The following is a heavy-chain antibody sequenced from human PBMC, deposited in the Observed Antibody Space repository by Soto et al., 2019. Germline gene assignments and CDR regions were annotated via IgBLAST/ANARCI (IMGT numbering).Heavy chain of an antibody. CDR3: ARVLAYYDFWSGYWNYYGMDV. V-gene: IGHV4-34*01. CDR1: GGSFSGYY. J-gene: IGHJ6*02. Sequence: SETLSLTCAVYGGSFSGYYWSWIRQPPGKGLEWIGEINHSGSTNYNPSLKSRVTISVDTPKNQFSLKLSSVTAADTAVYYCARVLAYYDFWSGYWNYYGMDVWGQGTTVTVSS. D-gene: IGHD3-3*01. CDR2: INHSGST.